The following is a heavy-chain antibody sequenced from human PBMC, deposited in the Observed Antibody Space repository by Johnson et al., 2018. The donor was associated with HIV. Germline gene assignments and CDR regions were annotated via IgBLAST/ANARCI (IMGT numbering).Heavy chain of an antibody. V-gene: IGHV3-33*06. CDR1: GFTFSSYG. CDR3: AKGGVWEIPLGFGAVDF. CDR2: IWYDGSNK. Sequence: QVQLVESGGGVVQPGRSLRLSCAASGFTFSSYGMHWVRQAPGKGLEWVAVIWYDGSNKYYADSVKGRFTISRDNSKNTLYLQMNSLRAEDTAVYFCAKGGVWEIPLGFGAVDFWGQGTMVSASS. D-gene: IGHD1-26*01. J-gene: IGHJ3*01.